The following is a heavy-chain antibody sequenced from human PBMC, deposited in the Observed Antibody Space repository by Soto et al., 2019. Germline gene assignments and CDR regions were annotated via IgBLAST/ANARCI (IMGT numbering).Heavy chain of an antibody. V-gene: IGHV3-33*01. J-gene: IGHJ6*02. CDR1: GFSFSSYG. CDR2: IWYDGTNK. CDR3: ARDQGSSRYGMDV. Sequence: QVQLVESGGGVVQPGRSLRLSCAASGFSFSSYGMHWVRQAPGKGLEWLAVIWYDGTNKYYADSVKGQFIISRDSSKNTVYPQRNGLRAEDTGVYYCARDQGSSRYGMDVWGQGTTVTVSS. D-gene: IGHD3-10*01.